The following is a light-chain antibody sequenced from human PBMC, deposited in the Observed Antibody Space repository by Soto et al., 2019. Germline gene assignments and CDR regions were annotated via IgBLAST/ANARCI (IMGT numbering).Light chain of an antibody. Sequence: DIQLTQSPSSLSASVGDRVTISCQASQDITNYLTWYRQKPGQAPELLIYDASNSETGVPSRFSGRGSGTDFTFTISSLQPEDIATYYCQHFDNLPYTFGRGTKLEIK. V-gene: IGKV1-33*01. CDR2: DAS. CDR3: QHFDNLPYT. J-gene: IGKJ2*01. CDR1: QDITNY.